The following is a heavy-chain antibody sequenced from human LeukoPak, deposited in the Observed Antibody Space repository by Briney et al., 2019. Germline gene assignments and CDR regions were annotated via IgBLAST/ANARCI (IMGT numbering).Heavy chain of an antibody. V-gene: IGHV3-23*01. Sequence: PGGSLRLSYAASGFTFSSYAMSWVRQAPGKGLGWVSAISGSGGSTYYADSVKGRFTISRDNSKNTLYLQMNSLRAEDTAVYYCAKDLRIAAAGTYFDYWGQGTLVTVSS. CDR1: GFTFSSYA. D-gene: IGHD6-13*01. J-gene: IGHJ4*02. CDR3: AKDLRIAAAGTYFDY. CDR2: ISGSGGST.